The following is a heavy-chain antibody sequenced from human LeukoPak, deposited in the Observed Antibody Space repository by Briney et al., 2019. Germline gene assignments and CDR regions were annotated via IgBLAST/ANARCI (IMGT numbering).Heavy chain of an antibody. Sequence: GGSLRLSCAASGFTFDDYAMHWVRQAPGKGLEWVSGISWNSGIIGYADSVKGRFTISRDNAKNSLYLQMNSLRAEDTAMYYCATSPYGSGSYHAHYWGQGTLVTVSS. D-gene: IGHD3-10*01. V-gene: IGHV3-9*01. J-gene: IGHJ4*02. CDR2: ISWNSGII. CDR1: GFTFDDYA. CDR3: ATSPYGSGSYHAHY.